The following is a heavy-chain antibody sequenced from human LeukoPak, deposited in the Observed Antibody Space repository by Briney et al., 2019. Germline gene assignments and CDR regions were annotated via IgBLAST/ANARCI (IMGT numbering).Heavy chain of an antibody. CDR1: GFTVSSNY. V-gene: IGHV3-21*01. CDR2: ISSSSSYI. Sequence: PGGSLRLSCAASGFTVSSNYMSWVRQAPGKGLEWVSSISSSSSYIYYADSVKGRFTISRDNAKNSLYLQMNSLRAEDTAVYYCAKDSPNYYDSSGYHPWGQGTLVTVSS. D-gene: IGHD3-22*01. CDR3: AKDSPNYYDSSGYHP. J-gene: IGHJ5*02.